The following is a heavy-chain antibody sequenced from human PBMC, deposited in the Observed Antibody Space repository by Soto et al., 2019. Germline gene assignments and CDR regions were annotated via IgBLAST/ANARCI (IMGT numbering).Heavy chain of an antibody. CDR2: ISYDGSNK. J-gene: IGHJ6*02. Sequence: QVQLVESGGGVVQPGRSLRLSCAASGFTFSSYAMHWVRQAPGKGLEWVAVISYDGSNKYYADSVKGRFTISRDNSKNTLYLQMNSLRAEDTAVYYCADGGVPAANYYYGMDVWGQGTTVTVSS. CDR1: GFTFSSYA. V-gene: IGHV3-30-3*01. D-gene: IGHD2-2*01. CDR3: ADGGVPAANYYYGMDV.